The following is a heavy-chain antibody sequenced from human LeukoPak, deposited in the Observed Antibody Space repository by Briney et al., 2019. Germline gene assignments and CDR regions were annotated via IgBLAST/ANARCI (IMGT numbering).Heavy chain of an antibody. CDR3: ATYAHWVAGDV. CDR2: MNQDGSEK. V-gene: IGHV3-7*01. J-gene: IGHJ6*02. D-gene: IGHD2-2*01. Sequence: PGGCLRLSCAASGFTFSDSWMSWVREARGKGREWVANMNQDGSEKDCVDSVKGRFTISRDNDRNSLYMPMGSVRAGDTAVYYCATYAHWVAGDVWGQGTTVTVSS. CDR1: GFTFSDSW.